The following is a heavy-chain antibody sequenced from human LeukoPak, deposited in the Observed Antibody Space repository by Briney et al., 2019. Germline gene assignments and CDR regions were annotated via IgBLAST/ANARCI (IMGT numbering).Heavy chain of an antibody. CDR1: GFTFSSYW. V-gene: IGHV3-7*03. CDR3: ARDRGYSSFLTDY. J-gene: IGHJ4*02. CDR2: IKQDGSEK. D-gene: IGHD6-13*01. Sequence: GGPLRLSCAASGFTFSSYWMSWVRQAPGKGLEWVANIKQDGSEKYYVDSVKGRFTISRDNAKNSLYLQMNSLRAEDTAVYYCARDRGYSSFLTDYWGQGTLVTVSS.